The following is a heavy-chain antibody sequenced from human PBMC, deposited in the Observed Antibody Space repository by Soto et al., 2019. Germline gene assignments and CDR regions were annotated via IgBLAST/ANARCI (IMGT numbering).Heavy chain of an antibody. CDR1: GATFGNTA. CDR2: IVPLFGTA. J-gene: IGHJ5*02. CDR3: ARDGDPGYSFWSGPLGGGRFDP. Sequence: QVQLVQSGAEVKEPGSSVSVSCKTSGATFGNTAVTWVRQAPGQGLEWIGGIVPLFGTANYAQKFRGRVTITADESTSTAYMELSSLRTDDTAVYYCARDGDPGYSFWSGPLGGGRFDPWGQGTLVTVSS. V-gene: IGHV1-69*12. D-gene: IGHD3-3*01.